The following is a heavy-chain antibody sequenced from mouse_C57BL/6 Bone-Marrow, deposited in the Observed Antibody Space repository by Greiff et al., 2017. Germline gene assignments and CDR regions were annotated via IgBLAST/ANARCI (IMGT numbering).Heavy chain of an antibody. CDR3: EIGGGAGAMDY. J-gene: IGHJ4*01. D-gene: IGHD1-1*02. V-gene: IGHV1-74*01. CDR1: GYTFTGYW. CDR2: IHPSDSDT. Sequence: QVQLQQSGAELMKPGASVKLSCKATGYTFTGYWIEWVKQRPGQGLEWIGRIHPSDSDTNYNQKFKGKVTLTVDKSSSTAYMQLSSLTSEDSAVNYREIGGGAGAMDYWGQGTSVTVSS.